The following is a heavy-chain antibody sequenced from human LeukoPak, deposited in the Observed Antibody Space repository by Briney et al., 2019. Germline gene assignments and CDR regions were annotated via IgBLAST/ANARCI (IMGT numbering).Heavy chain of an antibody. CDR3: AAVVPAVMGYFDY. CDR2: IIPIFGTA. J-gene: IGHJ4*02. CDR1: GGTFSSYA. D-gene: IGHD2-2*01. Sequence: ASVKVSCKASGGTFSSYALSWVRQALGKGLEGMGGIIPIFGTANYAQKFQGRVTITADESTSTAYMELSSLRSEDTAVYYCAAVVPAVMGYFDYWGQGTLVTVSS. V-gene: IGHV1-69*13.